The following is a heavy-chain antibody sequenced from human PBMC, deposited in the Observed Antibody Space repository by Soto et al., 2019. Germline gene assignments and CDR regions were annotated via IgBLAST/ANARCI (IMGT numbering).Heavy chain of an antibody. V-gene: IGHV4-31*03. Sequence: QVQLQESGPGLVKPSQTMSLTCTVSGGSISSGGYYWNWIRQHPGKGLEWIGYIFYIGSTYYNPSFKSRVSISVDTSKNQFSLKLNSVTAADTAVYYCARSVFPWGQGTLVTVSS. CDR1: GGSISSGGYY. J-gene: IGHJ5*02. CDR2: IFYIGST. CDR3: ARSVFP.